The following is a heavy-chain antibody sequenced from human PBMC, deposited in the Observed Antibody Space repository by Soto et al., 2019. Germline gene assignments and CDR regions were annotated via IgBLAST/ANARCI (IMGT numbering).Heavy chain of an antibody. CDR1: GFTFSSYG. CDR2: ISYDGSNR. Sequence: GGSLRLSCPASGFTFSSYGMHWFRHPPGKGLEWVAVISYDGSNRSYAGSVKGRFSISRDNSKNTLYLQMNSLRAEDTAVYYCAAPREPYDSSAYFDYWGQGTLVTVPQ. CDR3: AAPREPYDSSAYFDY. V-gene: IGHV3-30*03. D-gene: IGHD3-22*01. J-gene: IGHJ4*02.